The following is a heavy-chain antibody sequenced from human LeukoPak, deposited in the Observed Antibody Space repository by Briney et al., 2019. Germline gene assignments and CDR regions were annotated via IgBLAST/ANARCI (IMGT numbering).Heavy chain of an antibody. CDR3: ARLLRVLRYFDWLRGIWFDP. CDR2: IYYSGST. J-gene: IGHJ5*02. D-gene: IGHD3-9*01. CDR1: GGSFSSYY. V-gene: IGHV4-39*01. Sequence: SETLSLTCAVYGGSFSSYYWGWIRQPPGKGLEWIGSIYYSGSTYYNPSLKSRVTISVDTSKNQFSLKLSSVTAADTAVYYCARLLRVLRYFDWLRGIWFDPWGQGTLVTVSS.